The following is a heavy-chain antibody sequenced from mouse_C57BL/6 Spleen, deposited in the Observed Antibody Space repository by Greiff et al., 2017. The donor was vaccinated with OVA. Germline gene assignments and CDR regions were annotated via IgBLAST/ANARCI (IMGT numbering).Heavy chain of an antibody. J-gene: IGHJ2*01. CDR1: GFTFSSYA. CDR3: ARDYYGSSYEDYFDY. Sequence: DVMLVESGGGLVKPGGSLKLSCAASGFTFSSYAMSWVRQTPEKRLEWVATISDGGSYTYYPDNVKGRFTISRDNAKNNLYLQMSHLKSEDTAMYYCARDYYGSSYEDYFDYWGQGTTLTVSS. D-gene: IGHD1-1*01. V-gene: IGHV5-4*01. CDR2: ISDGGSYT.